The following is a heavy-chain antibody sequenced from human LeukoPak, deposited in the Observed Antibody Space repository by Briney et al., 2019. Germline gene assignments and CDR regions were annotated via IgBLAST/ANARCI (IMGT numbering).Heavy chain of an antibody. CDR3: ATGMAIGRDKDYYDLVY. J-gene: IGHJ4*02. CDR2: FDPEDGET. V-gene: IGHV1-24*01. D-gene: IGHD3-22*01. CDR1: GYTLTELS. Sequence: ASVKVSCKVSGYTLTELSMHWVRQAPGKGLEWMGDFDPEDGETIYAQKFQGRVTMTEDTSTDTAYMELSSLRSEDTAVYYCATGMAIGRDKDYYDLVYWGQGTLVTVSS.